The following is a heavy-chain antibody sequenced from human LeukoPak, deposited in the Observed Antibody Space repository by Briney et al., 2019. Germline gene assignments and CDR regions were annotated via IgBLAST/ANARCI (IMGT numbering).Heavy chain of an antibody. CDR1: GGSISSYY. V-gene: IGHV4-4*07. J-gene: IGHJ5*02. CDR3: ARDSSITMVRGGKNFDP. CDR2: IYTSGST. D-gene: IGHD3-10*01. Sequence: SVTLSLTCTVSGGSISSYYWSWIRQPAGQGLEWIGRIYTSGSTNYNPSLKSRVTISVDTSKNQFSLKLSSVTAADTAVYYWARDSSITMVRGGKNFDPWGQGTLVTVSS.